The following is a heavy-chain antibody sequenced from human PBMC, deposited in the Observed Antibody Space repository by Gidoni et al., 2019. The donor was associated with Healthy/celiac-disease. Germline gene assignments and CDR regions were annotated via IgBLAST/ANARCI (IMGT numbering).Heavy chain of an antibody. V-gene: IGHV3-21*01. CDR1: GFPFSSYS. Sequence: EVQLVESGGGLVKPGGSLSLSCAASGFPFSSYSMNWVRQAPGKGLEWVSSISSSSSYIYYADSVKGRFTISRDNAKNSLYLQMNSLRAEDTAVYYCARDIRKDGDLLGVFDYWGQGTLVTVSS. D-gene: IGHD4-17*01. CDR3: ARDIRKDGDLLGVFDY. J-gene: IGHJ4*02. CDR2: ISSSSSYI.